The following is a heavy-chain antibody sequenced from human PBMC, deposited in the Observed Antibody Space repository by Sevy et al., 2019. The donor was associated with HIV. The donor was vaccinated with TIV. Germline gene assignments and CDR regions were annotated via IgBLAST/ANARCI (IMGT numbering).Heavy chain of an antibody. Sequence: GGSLRLSCAASGFTFSSYGMHWVRQAPGKGLEWVAFIRYDGSNKYYADSVKGRFTISRDNSKNTLYLQMNSLRAEETAVYYCAKGGVLKPRTDYYGMDVWGQGTTVTVSS. CDR2: IRYDGSNK. D-gene: IGHD2-8*02. J-gene: IGHJ6*02. CDR3: AKGGVLKPRTDYYGMDV. V-gene: IGHV3-30*02. CDR1: GFTFSSYG.